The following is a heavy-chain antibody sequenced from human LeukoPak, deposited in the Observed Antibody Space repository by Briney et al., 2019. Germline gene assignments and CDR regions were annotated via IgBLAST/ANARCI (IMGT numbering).Heavy chain of an antibody. V-gene: IGHV3-21*01. CDR3: ASLLSGSHDDY. CDR2: ISSSSSYI. J-gene: IGHJ4*02. D-gene: IGHD1-26*01. CDR1: GFTFSSYS. Sequence: GGSLRLSCVTSGFTFSSYSMNWVRQAPGKGLEWVSSISSSSSYIYYADSVKGRFTISRDNAKNSLYLQMNSLRAEDTAVYYCASLLSGSHDDYWGQGTLVTVSS.